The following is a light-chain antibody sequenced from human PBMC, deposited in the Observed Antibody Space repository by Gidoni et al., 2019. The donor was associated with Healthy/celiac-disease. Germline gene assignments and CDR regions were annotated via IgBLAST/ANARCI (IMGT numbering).Light chain of an antibody. CDR3: CSYAGSYNVV. CDR1: SSDVGGYSY. V-gene: IGLV2-11*01. J-gene: IGLJ2*01. CDR2: DVT. Sequence: QSALTHPRSVSGSPGQSVTISCTGTSSDVGGYSYVSWYQQHPGKAPKLMIYDVTKRPSGVPDRFSGSKSGNTASLTISGLQAEDEADYYCCSYAGSYNVVFGGGTKLTVL.